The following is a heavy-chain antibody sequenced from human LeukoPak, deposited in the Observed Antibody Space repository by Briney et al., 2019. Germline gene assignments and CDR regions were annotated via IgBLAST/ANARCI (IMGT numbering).Heavy chain of an antibody. CDR2: TSGSGRNT. D-gene: IGHD5-18*01. CDR1: GFTFSTYA. V-gene: IGHV3-23*01. J-gene: IGHJ4*02. CDR3: AKDPGSNSYGSFDN. Sequence: GGSLRLSCAVSGFTFSTYAMTWVRQAPGKGLEWVSSTSGSGRNTYYADSVKGRFTISRDNSKNTLYLQMNSLRAEDTAIYYCAKDPGSNSYGSFDNWGQGTLVTVSS.